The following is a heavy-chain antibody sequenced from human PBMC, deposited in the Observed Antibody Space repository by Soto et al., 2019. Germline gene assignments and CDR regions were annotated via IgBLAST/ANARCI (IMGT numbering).Heavy chain of an antibody. CDR2: ISGSGGST. J-gene: IGHJ5*02. D-gene: IGHD3-16*02. V-gene: IGHV3-23*01. Sequence: GGSLRLSCAASGFTFSSYAMSWVRQAPGKGLEWVSAISGSGGSTYYADSVKGRFTISKDNSKNTLYLQMNSLRAEDTAVYYCAKGRPITFGGVIVGWFDPWGQGTLVTVSS. CDR1: GFTFSSYA. CDR3: AKGRPITFGGVIVGWFDP.